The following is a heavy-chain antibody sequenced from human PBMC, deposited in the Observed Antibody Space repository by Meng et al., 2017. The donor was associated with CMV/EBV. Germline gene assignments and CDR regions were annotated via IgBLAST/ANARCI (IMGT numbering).Heavy chain of an antibody. J-gene: IGHJ6*02. CDR3: ARGRNGNIGVYGWGSYFRYYYYGMDV. D-gene: IGHD3-10*01. Sequence: SETLSLTCAVYGGSFSGYYWSWIRQPPGKGLEWIGEINHSGSTNYNPSLKSRVTISVDTSKNQFSLKLSSVTAADTAVYYCARGRNGNIGVYGWGSYFRYYYYGMDVWGQGTTVTVSS. CDR2: INHSGST. V-gene: IGHV4-34*01. CDR1: GGSFSGYY.